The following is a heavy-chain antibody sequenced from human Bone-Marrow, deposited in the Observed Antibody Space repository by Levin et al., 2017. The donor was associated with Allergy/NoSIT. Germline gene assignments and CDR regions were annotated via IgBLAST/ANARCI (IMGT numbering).Heavy chain of an antibody. CDR2: IYYTGST. CDR3: ARVNRWLRSGRKGWGDP. V-gene: IGHV4-61*01. D-gene: IGHD1-14*01. CDR1: NGSVSSGNHY. Sequence: SETLSLTCSVSNGSVSSGNHYWTWIRQPPGKGLEWIGYIYYTGSTNYNSSLKSRVTISVETSKNLFSLELSSVTAADTAVYYCARVNRWLRSGRKGWGDPWGQGTLVIVSS. J-gene: IGHJ5*02.